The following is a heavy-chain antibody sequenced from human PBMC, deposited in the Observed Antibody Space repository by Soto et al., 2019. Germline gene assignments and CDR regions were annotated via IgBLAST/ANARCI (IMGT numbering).Heavy chain of an antibody. D-gene: IGHD5-12*01. CDR2: ISQDGGSG. J-gene: IGHJ3*02. V-gene: IGHV3-23*01. CDR3: TRGSGSGYDLGGLDAFDI. CDR1: GFTFRNYA. Sequence: EVQLLDSGGGLVQPGGSLRLSCAASGFTFRNYAMSWVRQAPGKGLEWVSAISQDGGSGYYADSVKGRFTVSRDNSKNTLYLQMDSLRAEDTAVYYCTRGSGSGYDLGGLDAFDIWGQGTMVTVSS.